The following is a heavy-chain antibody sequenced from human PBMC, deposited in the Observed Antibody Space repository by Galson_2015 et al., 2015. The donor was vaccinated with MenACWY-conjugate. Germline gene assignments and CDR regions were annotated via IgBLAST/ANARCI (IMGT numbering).Heavy chain of an antibody. CDR1: GFTFSNHW. CDR2: IKQDGSDK. CDR3: ARVRAQYGSGSFYSSSMSSYYYYYMDV. Sequence: SLRLSCAASGFTFSNHWMSWVRQAPGKGLEWVANIKQDGSDKYYVDSMKGRFTISRDNAKNSLYLQMNSLRAEDTAVYYCARVRAQYGSGSFYSSSMSSYYYYYMDVWGKGTTVTVSS. V-gene: IGHV3-7*01. J-gene: IGHJ6*03. D-gene: IGHD3-10*01.